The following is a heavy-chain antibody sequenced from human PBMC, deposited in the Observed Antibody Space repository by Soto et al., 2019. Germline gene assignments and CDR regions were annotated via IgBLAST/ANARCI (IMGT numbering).Heavy chain of an antibody. D-gene: IGHD3-10*01. CDR1: GYTFTGYY. J-gene: IGHJ4*02. CDR3: PSGMVRVVIITLDF. V-gene: IGHV1-2*02. Sequence: ASVKVSCKASGYTFTGYYMHWVRQAPGQGLEWMGWFNPNSGGTNYAQKCQGRVTMTRDASISTAYMELSGLRSDDTAVYYCPSGMVRVVIITLDFWGQGTPVTVSS. CDR2: FNPNSGGT.